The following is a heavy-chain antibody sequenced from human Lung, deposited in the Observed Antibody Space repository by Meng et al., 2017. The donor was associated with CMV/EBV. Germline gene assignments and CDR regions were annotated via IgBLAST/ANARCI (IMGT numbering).Heavy chain of an antibody. D-gene: IGHD2-2*01. CDR1: GYTFTSYY. V-gene: IGHV1-46*01. CDR3: ARGGTRRNRFDP. J-gene: IGHJ5*02. Sequence: ASVKVSXKASGYTFTSYYMHWVRHAPGQGLEWMGIINPSGGSTSYAQKFQGRVTMTRDTSTSTVYMELSSLRSEDTAVYYCARGGTRRNRFDPWGQGTLVTVSS. CDR2: INPSGGST.